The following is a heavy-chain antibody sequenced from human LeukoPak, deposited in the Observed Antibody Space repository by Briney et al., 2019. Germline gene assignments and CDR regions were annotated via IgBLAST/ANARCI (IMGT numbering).Heavy chain of an antibody. Sequence: PGGSLRLSCAASGFTFSSYSMNWVRQAPGKGLEWVSSISSSSSYIYYADSVKGRFTISRGNAKNSLYLQMNSLRAEDTAVYYCARDRDDSSGYWPFDPWGQGTLVTVSS. J-gene: IGHJ5*02. CDR3: ARDRDDSSGYWPFDP. CDR1: GFTFSSYS. D-gene: IGHD3-22*01. V-gene: IGHV3-21*01. CDR2: ISSSSSYI.